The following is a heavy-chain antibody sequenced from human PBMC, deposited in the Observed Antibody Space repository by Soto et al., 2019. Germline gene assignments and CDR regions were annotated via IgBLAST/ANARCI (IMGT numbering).Heavy chain of an antibody. Sequence: ESGGGVVQPGRSLRLSCAASGFTFSSYGMHWVRQAPGKGLEWVAVISYDESDKYYADSVKGRFTISRDNSKSTLYLQMNSLRAEDTAVYYCAKVAYYSTWYGAFDVWGQGTMVTVSS. J-gene: IGHJ3*01. CDR3: AKVAYYSTWYGAFDV. CDR1: GFTFSSYG. V-gene: IGHV3-30*18. CDR2: ISYDESDK. D-gene: IGHD6-13*01.